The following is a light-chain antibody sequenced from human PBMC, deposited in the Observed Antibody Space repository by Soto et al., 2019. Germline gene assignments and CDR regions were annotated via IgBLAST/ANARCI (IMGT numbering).Light chain of an antibody. Sequence: QSVLTQPPSVSDVPRQRVSISCSGSSSNIGNNAVNWYQQLPGKTPKLLIYYDDLLPSGVSDRFSGSKSGTSASLAISGLQSEDEAVYFCAAWDDSLNGVIFGGGTKLTVL. CDR2: YDD. J-gene: IGLJ2*01. CDR3: AAWDDSLNGVI. V-gene: IGLV1-36*01. CDR1: SSNIGNNA.